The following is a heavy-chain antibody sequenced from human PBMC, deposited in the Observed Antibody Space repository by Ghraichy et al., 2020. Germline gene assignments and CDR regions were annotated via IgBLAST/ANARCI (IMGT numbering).Heavy chain of an antibody. V-gene: IGHV3-23*01. D-gene: IGHD1-26*01. J-gene: IGHJ4*02. CDR3: VKSNSGSQSDS. Sequence: GGSLRLSCAASGFTFDSHAMNWVRQAPGKGLEWVSSISASGGRTEYADSVKGRLTISRDNSKNTLYLQMSNLRADDTAVYYCVKSNSGSQSDSWGRGALVTVSS. CDR1: GFTFDSHA. CDR2: ISASGGRT.